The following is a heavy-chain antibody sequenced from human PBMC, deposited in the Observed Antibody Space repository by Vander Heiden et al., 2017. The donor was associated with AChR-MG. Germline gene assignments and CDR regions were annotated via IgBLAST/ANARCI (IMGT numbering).Heavy chain of an antibody. Sequence: EVQLVQSGGGLVQPGGSLRLSCAASAFTFSNSYMTWVRQTPGKGLEWVATIKPDGSETLYMDSVKGRFNISRDNAEKSLWLQMNSLRAEDTAIYYCATDHNWGSKWGQGTLVTVSS. CDR1: AFTFSNSY. CDR3: ATDHNWGSK. D-gene: IGHD7-27*01. CDR2: IKPDGSET. J-gene: IGHJ4*02. V-gene: IGHV3-7*01.